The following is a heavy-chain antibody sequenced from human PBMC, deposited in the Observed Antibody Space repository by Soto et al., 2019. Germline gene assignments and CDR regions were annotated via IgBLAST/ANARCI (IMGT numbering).Heavy chain of an antibody. CDR1: GGSMSSSNW. CDR2: IYHSGTT. V-gene: IGHV4-4*02. D-gene: IGHD2-2*01. Sequence: PSETLSLTCTVSGGSMSSSNWWNWVRQPPGKGLEWIGYIYHSGTTYYNPSLKSRVTISVDTSKNQFSLKLTSVTAADTAVYYCARVRGNQLLGWFDPWGQGTLVTVSS. J-gene: IGHJ5*02. CDR3: ARVRGNQLLGWFDP.